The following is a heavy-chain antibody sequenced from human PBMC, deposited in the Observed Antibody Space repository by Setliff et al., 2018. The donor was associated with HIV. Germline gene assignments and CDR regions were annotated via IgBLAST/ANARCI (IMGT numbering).Heavy chain of an antibody. CDR3: AKDGRTWGYPDY. V-gene: IGHV3-30*01. D-gene: IGHD7-27*01. CDR1: GFTFSSYA. J-gene: IGHJ4*02. CDR2: ISYDGSKI. Sequence: GGSLRLSCAASGFTFSSYAMYWVRQAPGKGLEWVAIISYDGSKIYYADSVKGRFTISRDNSNNTLYLQMNSLRAEDTAVYYCAKDGRTWGYPDYWGQGTLVTVSS.